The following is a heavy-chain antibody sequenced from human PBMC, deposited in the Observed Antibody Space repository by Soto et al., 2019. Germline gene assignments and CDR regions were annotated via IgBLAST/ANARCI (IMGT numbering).Heavy chain of an antibody. CDR1: GGSVSSNSYF. D-gene: IGHD3-16*01. CDR2: IYYSGTT. Sequence: SLTCTVSGGSVSSNSYFWSWIRQPPGKGLEWIGYIYYSGTTNYNSSLKSRVTILLDTSRNHFSLKLSSVTAADTAVYYCATGYSYYPNWGQGALVTVSS. CDR3: ATGYSYYPN. J-gene: IGHJ4*02. V-gene: IGHV4-61*03.